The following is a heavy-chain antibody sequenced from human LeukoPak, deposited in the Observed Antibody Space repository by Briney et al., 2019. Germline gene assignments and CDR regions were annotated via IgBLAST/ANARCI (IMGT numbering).Heavy chain of an antibody. CDR2: ISGSGGST. CDR3: AKALISSWYEFDY. J-gene: IGHJ4*02. V-gene: IGHV3-23*01. CDR1: GFTFNNYA. D-gene: IGHD6-13*01. Sequence: PGGSLRLSCAASGFTFNNYAMSWVRQAPGKGLEWVSAISGSGGSTYYADSVQGRFTISRDNSKNTLYLQMNSLGAEDTAVYYCAKALISSWYEFDYWGQGTLVTVSS.